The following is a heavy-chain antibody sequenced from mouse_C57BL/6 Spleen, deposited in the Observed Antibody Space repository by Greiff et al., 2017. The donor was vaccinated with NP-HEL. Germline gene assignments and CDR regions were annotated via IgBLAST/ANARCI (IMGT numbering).Heavy chain of an antibody. CDR1: GYTFTSYW. D-gene: IGHD1-1*01. J-gene: IGHJ4*01. Sequence: QVQLQQPGAELVMPGASVKLSCKASGYTFTSYWMHWVKQRPGQGLEWIGEIDPSDSYTNYNQKFKGKSTLTVDKSSSTAYMQLSGLTSEDSAVYYCARDITTVPYYAMDYWGQGTSVTVSS. CDR2: IDPSDSYT. CDR3: ARDITTVPYYAMDY. V-gene: IGHV1-69*01.